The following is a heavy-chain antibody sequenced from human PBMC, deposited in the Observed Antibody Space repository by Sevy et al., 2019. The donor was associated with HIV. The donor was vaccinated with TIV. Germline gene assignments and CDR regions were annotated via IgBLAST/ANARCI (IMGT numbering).Heavy chain of an antibody. CDR1: DYTFTSYG. CDR3: ADNLSGGSHSTRDYYYYGMDV. D-gene: IGHD2-15*01. CDR2: ISAYNGNT. Sequence: ASVKVSCKASDYTFTSYGISWVRQAPGQGLEWMGWISAYNGNTNYAQKLQGRVTMTTDTSTSTAYMELRSLRSDDTAVYYCADNLSGGSHSTRDYYYYGMDVWGQGTTVTVSS. J-gene: IGHJ6*02. V-gene: IGHV1-18*01.